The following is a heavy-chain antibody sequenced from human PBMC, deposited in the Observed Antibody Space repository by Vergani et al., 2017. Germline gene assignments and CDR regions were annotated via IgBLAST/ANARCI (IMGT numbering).Heavy chain of an antibody. J-gene: IGHJ4*02. V-gene: IGHV4-61*02. CDR3: ARGSCLGGSCYKPLFDY. D-gene: IGHD2-15*01. CDR1: GGSINSHNYY. CDR2: IHTIGST. Sequence: QVQLQESGPGLVKPSQTLSLTCTVSGGSINSHNYYWSWIRQPAGKGLEWIGRIHTIGSTNYNPSLKSRVTMSEDMSKNQFSLNLTSVTAADTAVYFCARGSCLGGSCYKPLFDYWGQGILVTVSS.